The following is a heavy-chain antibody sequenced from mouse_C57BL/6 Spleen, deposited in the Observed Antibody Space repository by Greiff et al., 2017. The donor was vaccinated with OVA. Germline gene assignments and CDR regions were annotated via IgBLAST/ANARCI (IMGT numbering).Heavy chain of an antibody. J-gene: IGHJ1*03. D-gene: IGHD2-2*01. CDR2: LSYDGSN. Sequence: EVKLVESGPGLVKPSQSLSLTCSVTGYSITSGYYWNWIRQFPGNKLEWMGYLSYDGSNNYNPSLKNRISITRDTSKNQFFLKLNSVTTEDTATYYCARDGYYWYFDVWGTGTTVTVSS. CDR1: GYSITSGYY. V-gene: IGHV3-6*01. CDR3: ARDGYYWYFDV.